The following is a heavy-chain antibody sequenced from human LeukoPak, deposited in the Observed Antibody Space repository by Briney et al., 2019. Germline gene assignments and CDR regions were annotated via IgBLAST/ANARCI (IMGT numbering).Heavy chain of an antibody. Sequence: PSETLSLTCAVSGGSISSGGYSWSWIRQPPGKGLEWIGEINHSGSTNYNPSLKSRVTISVDTSKNQFSLKLSSVTAADTAVYYCARRRRAVAGTGLDYWGQGTLVTVSS. J-gene: IGHJ4*02. D-gene: IGHD6-19*01. CDR1: GGSISSGGYS. V-gene: IGHV4-30-2*01. CDR2: INHSGST. CDR3: ARRRRAVAGTGLDY.